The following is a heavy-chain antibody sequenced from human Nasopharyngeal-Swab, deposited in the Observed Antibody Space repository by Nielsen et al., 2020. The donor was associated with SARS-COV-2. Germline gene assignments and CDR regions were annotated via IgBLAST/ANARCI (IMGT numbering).Heavy chain of an antibody. CDR3: AKEGGPTTIVVVIPYYFDY. D-gene: IGHD3-22*01. Sequence: SLKISCAASGFTVSSNYMSWVRQAPGKGLEWVSVIYSGGSTYYADSVKGRFTISRDNSKNTLYLQMNSLRAEDTAVYYCAKEGGPTTIVVVIPYYFDYWGQGTLVTVSS. J-gene: IGHJ4*02. CDR1: GFTVSSNY. CDR2: IYSGGST. V-gene: IGHV3-66*01.